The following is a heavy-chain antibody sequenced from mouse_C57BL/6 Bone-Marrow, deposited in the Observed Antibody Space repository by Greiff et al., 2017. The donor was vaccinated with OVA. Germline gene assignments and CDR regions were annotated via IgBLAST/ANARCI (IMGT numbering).Heavy chain of an antibody. Sequence: EVKLLESGPGLVKPSQSLSLTCSVTGYSITSGFYWNWIRQFPGNKLEWMGYISYDGSNNYNPSLKNRISITRDTSKNQFFLNLNSVTTEDTATYYCARRGPDGYFLFDYWGQGTTLTVSS. CDR3: ARRGPDGYFLFDY. CDR1: GYSITSGFY. CDR2: ISYDGSN. V-gene: IGHV3-6*01. D-gene: IGHD2-3*01. J-gene: IGHJ2*01.